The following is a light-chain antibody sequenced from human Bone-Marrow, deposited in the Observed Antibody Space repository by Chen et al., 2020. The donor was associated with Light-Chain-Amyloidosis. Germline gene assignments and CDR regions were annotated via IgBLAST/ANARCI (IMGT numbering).Light chain of an antibody. CDR3: GSYTITNTLV. V-gene: IGLV2-14*01. CDR2: EVT. CDR1: SSDVGGDNH. J-gene: IGLJ1*01. Sequence: QSALTQPASVSGSPGQSITISCTGTSSDVGGDNHVSWYQQHPDKAPKLMIYEVTNRPSWVPDRFSGSKSDTAASLTISGLQAEDEADYFCGSYTITNTLVFGSGTRVTVL.